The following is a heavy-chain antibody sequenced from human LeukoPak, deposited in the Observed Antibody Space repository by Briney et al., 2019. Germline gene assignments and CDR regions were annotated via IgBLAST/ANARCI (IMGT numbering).Heavy chain of an antibody. Sequence: ASVTVSFKASGYTFTSYGISWVRQAPGQGLEWMGWISAYNGNTNYAQKLQGRVTMTTDTSTSTAYMELRSLRSDDTAVYYCARLEDTATIDYWGQGTLVTVSS. CDR3: ARLEDTATIDY. D-gene: IGHD5-18*01. J-gene: IGHJ4*02. CDR2: ISAYNGNT. V-gene: IGHV1-18*01. CDR1: GYTFTSYG.